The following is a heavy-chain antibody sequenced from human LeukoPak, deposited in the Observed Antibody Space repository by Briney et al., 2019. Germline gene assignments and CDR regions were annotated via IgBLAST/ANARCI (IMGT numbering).Heavy chain of an antibody. CDR3: AKATTGTRNAFDI. CDR2: IKQDGSEK. J-gene: IGHJ3*02. CDR1: GFTFSSYW. Sequence: PGGSLRLSCAASGFTFSSYWMSWVRKAPGKGLEWVANIKQDGSEKYYVDSVKGRSTISRDNAKNSLYLQMNSLRAEDTAVYYCAKATTGTRNAFDIWGQGTMVTVSS. V-gene: IGHV3-7*01. D-gene: IGHD1-1*01.